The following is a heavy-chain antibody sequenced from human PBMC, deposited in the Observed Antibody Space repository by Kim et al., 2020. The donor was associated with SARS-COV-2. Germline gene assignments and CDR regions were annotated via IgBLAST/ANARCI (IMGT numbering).Heavy chain of an antibody. J-gene: IGHJ6*02. CDR2: IKSKTDGGTT. Sequence: GGYLRLSCAASGFTFSNAWMSWVRQAPGKGLEWVGRIKSKTDGGTTDYAAPVKGRFTISRHDSKNTLYLQMNSLKTEDTAVYYCTTDRSPSNWVPYGMDVWGHGTTVTVSS. CDR1: GFTFSNAW. D-gene: IGHD7-27*01. CDR3: TTDRSPSNWVPYGMDV. V-gene: IGHV3-15*01.